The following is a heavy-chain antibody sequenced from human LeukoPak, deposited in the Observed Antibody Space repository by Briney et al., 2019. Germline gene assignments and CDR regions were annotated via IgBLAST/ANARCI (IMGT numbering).Heavy chain of an antibody. J-gene: IGHJ6*02. Sequence: GSLRLSCAASGFTFSSYAMHWVRQAPGKGLEWVSLISSSSSYIYYADSVKGRFTISRDNAKNSLDLQMNSLKAEDTAIYYCARVPWSSRDYYSGMDVWGQGTTVTVSS. V-gene: IGHV3-21*03. CDR2: ISSSSSYI. D-gene: IGHD6-13*01. CDR1: GFTFSSYA. CDR3: ARVPWSSRDYYSGMDV.